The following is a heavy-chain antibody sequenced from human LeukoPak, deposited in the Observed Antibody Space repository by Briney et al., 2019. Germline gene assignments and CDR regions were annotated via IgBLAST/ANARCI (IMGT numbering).Heavy chain of an antibody. J-gene: IGHJ6*02. CDR3: ARARYCIGSTCPAGYYGMDV. CDR1: GYTFNSYA. CDR2: INTNTGNP. Sequence: ASVKVSCKASGYTFNSYALDWVRQAPGQGLEWMGWINTNTGNPTYAQGFTGRFVFSLDTSVSTAYLEISSLKAEDTAVYYCARARYCIGSTCPAGYYGMDVWGQGTTVTVSS. V-gene: IGHV7-4-1*02. D-gene: IGHD2-15*01.